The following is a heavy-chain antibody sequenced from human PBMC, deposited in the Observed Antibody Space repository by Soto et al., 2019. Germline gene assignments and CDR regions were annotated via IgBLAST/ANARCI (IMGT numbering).Heavy chain of an antibody. J-gene: IGHJ5*02. CDR2: ISGSGGST. CDR1: GFTFSSYA. V-gene: IGHV3-23*01. D-gene: IGHD3-3*01. CDR3: AKVELLYYDFWSGSGWFDP. Sequence: PGGSLRLSCAASGFTFSSYAMSWVRQAPGKGLEWVSAISGSGGSTYYADSVKGRFTISRDNSKNTLYPQMNSLRAEDTAVYYCAKVELLYYDFWSGSGWFDPWGQGTLVTVSS.